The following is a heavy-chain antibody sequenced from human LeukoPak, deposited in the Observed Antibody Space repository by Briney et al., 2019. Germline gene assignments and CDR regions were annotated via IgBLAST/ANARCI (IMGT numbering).Heavy chain of an antibody. J-gene: IGHJ4*02. CDR1: GFTFSSYW. V-gene: IGHV3-74*01. D-gene: IGHD3-22*01. CDR2: INNDGSTT. Sequence: GGSLRLSCAASGFTFSSYWMHWVRQAPGMGLVWVSRINNDGSTTSYADSVKGRFTVSRDNAKNTLSLQMNSLRAEDTAVYYCVRRYYDSSGHRFDYWGQGTLVTVSS. CDR3: VRRYYDSSGHRFDY.